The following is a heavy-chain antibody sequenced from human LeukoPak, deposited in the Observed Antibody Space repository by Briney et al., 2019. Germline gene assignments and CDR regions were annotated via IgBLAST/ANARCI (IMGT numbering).Heavy chain of an antibody. J-gene: IGHJ4*02. V-gene: IGHV4-38-2*02. Sequence: SETLSLTCTVSGYSISSGYNWGWIRQPPGKGLEWIGNINYSGSTYNNPSLRSRITISVDTSKNQFSLKLSSVTAADTAVYYCARVVGYYYATSSDYWGQGTLVTVSS. CDR2: INYSGST. CDR3: ARVVGYYYATSSDY. CDR1: GYSISSGYN. D-gene: IGHD3-22*01.